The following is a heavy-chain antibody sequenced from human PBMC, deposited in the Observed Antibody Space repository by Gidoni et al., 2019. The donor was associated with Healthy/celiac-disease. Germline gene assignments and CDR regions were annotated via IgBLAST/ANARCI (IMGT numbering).Heavy chain of an antibody. CDR3: ARALVVVTAIPIPYYFDY. CDR2: SYYGGST. V-gene: IGHV4-30-4*01. Sequence: QVQLQESGPGLVKPSQTLSLTCTVSGGSISSGDYYWSWRRQPPGTGLEWFGYSYYGGSTYYKPSLKSRVTIAVDTSKNQFSLKLSSGTAADTAVYYCARALVVVTAIPIPYYFDYGGQGTLVTVSS. J-gene: IGHJ4*02. CDR1: GGSISSGDYY. D-gene: IGHD2-21*02.